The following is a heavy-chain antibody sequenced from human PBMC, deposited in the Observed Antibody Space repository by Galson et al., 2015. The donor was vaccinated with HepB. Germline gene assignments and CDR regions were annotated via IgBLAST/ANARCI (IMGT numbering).Heavy chain of an antibody. D-gene: IGHD6-6*01. J-gene: IGHJ5*01. Sequence: SLRLSCAASGFTFSTYAMSWVRQAPGKGLEWVSGISDSGGSTYYTDSVKGRFTISRDNSKNALYLQMNGLRAEDTAVYYCANSSTLTWGHGTLVTVSS. CDR2: ISDSGGST. V-gene: IGHV3-23*01. CDR3: ANSSTLT. CDR1: GFTFSTYA.